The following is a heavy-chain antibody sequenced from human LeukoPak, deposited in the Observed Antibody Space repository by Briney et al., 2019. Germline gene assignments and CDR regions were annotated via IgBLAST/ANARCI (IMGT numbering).Heavy chain of an antibody. Sequence: SETLSLTCAVSGGSIRSSSYYWTWIRQPPGKGLEWIGEINHSGITNYNPSLKSRVTISVDTSKNQFSLKLSSVAAADTAVYYCARGEDYYDQWYFDYWGQGTLVTVSS. J-gene: IGHJ4*02. CDR2: INHSGIT. CDR3: ARGEDYYDQWYFDY. V-gene: IGHV4-39*07. CDR1: GGSIRSSSYY. D-gene: IGHD3-22*01.